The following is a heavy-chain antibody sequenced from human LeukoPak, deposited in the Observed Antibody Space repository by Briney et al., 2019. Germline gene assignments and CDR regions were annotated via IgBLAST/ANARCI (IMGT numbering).Heavy chain of an antibody. J-gene: IGHJ6*02. CDR3: ARYSGSYEVNYYYYYGMDV. D-gene: IGHD1-26*01. CDR2: IKQDGSEK. CDR1: GFTFSSYW. V-gene: IGHV3-7*03. Sequence: PGGSLRLSCAASGFTFSSYWMSWVRQAPGKGLKWVAKIKQDGSEKYYVDSVKGRFTISRDNAKNSLYLQMNSLRAEDTAVYYCARYSGSYEVNYYYYYGMDVWGQGTTVTVSS.